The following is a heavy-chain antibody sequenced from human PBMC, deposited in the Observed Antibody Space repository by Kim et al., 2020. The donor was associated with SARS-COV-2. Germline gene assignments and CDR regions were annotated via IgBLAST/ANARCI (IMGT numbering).Heavy chain of an antibody. J-gene: IGHJ4*02. D-gene: IGHD6-13*01. CDR3: AKRTGTVAGNSQFYFDS. V-gene: IGHV3-23*01. CDR2: ISGSSVGT. CDR1: GFTFSSFG. Sequence: GGSLRLSCAASGFTFSSFGMSWVRQAPGKGLEWVSAISGSSVGTNYADSVKGRVTISRDNSKNTLFLQMNSLRADDTAVYFCAKRTGTVAGNSQFYFDSWGQGTLLPVSS.